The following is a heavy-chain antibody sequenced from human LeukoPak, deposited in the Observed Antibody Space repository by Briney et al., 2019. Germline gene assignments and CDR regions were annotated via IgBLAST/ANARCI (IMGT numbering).Heavy chain of an antibody. V-gene: IGHV3-48*02. CDR3: AREIRGYYLDY. D-gene: IGHD6-25*01. CDR2: ITSDSKSI. CDR1: GFTFSTCS. Sequence: GGSLRLSCAASGFTFSTCSMNWVRQAPGEGLEWVSYITSDSKSIYYADSLNGRFTISRDNAKDSLYLQMNSLGDEDTAVYYCAREIRGYYLDYWGQGIPVTVSS. J-gene: IGHJ4*02.